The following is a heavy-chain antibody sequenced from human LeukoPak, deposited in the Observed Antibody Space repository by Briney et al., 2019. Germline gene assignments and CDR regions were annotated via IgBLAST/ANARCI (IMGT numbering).Heavy chain of an antibody. CDR1: GGTFSSYA. CDR2: IIPIFGTA. J-gene: IGHJ4*02. Sequence: ASVKVSCKASGGTFSSYAISWVRQAPGQGLEWMGGIIPIFGTANYAQKFQGRVTITADKSTSTAYMELSSLRSEYTAVSSCASGAYDYVWGSSRDVDYWGQGTLVTVSS. CDR3: ASGAYDYVWGSSRDVDY. D-gene: IGHD3-16*02. V-gene: IGHV1-69*06.